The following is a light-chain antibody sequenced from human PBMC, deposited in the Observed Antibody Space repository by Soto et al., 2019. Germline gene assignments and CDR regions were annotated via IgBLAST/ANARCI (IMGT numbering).Light chain of an antibody. V-gene: IGLV1-40*01. J-gene: IGLJ1*01. CDR3: QSYDSSLSGYV. Sequence: QSVLTQPPSVSGGPGQRVTISGTGSSSNIGGGYDVHWYQQLPGTAPKLLIYGNSNRPSGVPDRFSGSKSGTSASLAITGLQAEDEADYYCQSYDSSLSGYVFGTGTKVTVL. CDR1: SSNIGGGYD. CDR2: GNS.